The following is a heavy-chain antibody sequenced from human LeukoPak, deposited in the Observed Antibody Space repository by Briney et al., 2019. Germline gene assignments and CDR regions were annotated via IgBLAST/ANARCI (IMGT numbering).Heavy chain of an antibody. CDR1: GYSFTSYW. Sequence: GEPLKISCKGSGYSFTSYWIGWVRQMPGKGLEWMGIIYPGDSDTRYSPSFQAQVTISADKSISTAYLQWSSLKASDTAMYYCASSLISRAFDIWGQGTMVTVSS. V-gene: IGHV5-51*01. D-gene: IGHD3-10*01. CDR2: IYPGDSDT. CDR3: ASSLISRAFDI. J-gene: IGHJ3*02.